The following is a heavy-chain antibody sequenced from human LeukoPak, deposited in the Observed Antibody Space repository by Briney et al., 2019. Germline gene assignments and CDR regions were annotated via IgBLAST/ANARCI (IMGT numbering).Heavy chain of an antibody. CDR3: ARNYGDFRYYYYYMDV. CDR1: GGTFSSYA. J-gene: IGHJ6*03. CDR2: IIPIFGTA. D-gene: IGHD4-17*01. Sequence: VASVKVSCKASGGTFSSYAISWVRQAPGQGLEWMGGIIPIFGTANYAQKFQGRVTITADKSTSTAYMELSSLRSEDTAVYYCARNYGDFRYYYYYMDVWGKGTTVTISS. V-gene: IGHV1-69*06.